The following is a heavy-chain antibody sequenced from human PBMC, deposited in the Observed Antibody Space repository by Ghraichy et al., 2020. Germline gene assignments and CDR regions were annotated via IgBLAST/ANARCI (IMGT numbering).Heavy chain of an antibody. J-gene: IGHJ4*02. CDR1: GFTFSNYW. V-gene: IGHV3-7*03. Sequence: GGSLRLSCAASGFTFSNYWMSWVRQAPGKGLEWVASIKQDGSEKYYVDSVKGRFTISRDNAKNSLYVQMKSLRAEDTAVYYCARVRGSYCLDYWGQGTLVTVSS. CDR2: IKQDGSEK. D-gene: IGHD3-10*01. CDR3: ARVRGSYCLDY.